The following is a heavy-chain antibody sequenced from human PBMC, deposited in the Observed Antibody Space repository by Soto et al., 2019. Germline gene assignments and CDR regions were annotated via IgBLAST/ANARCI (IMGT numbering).Heavy chain of an antibody. CDR2: IYWNDDK. D-gene: IGHD4-17*01. CDR3: ARGLATLTVFAFAF. J-gene: IGHJ3*01. V-gene: IGHV2-5*01. Sequence: SGPTLVNPTQTLTLTCTLSGISLSTIGVGLGWIRQTPGKALEWLALIYWNDDKHYSPSLKSRLTITKDASKNQAVLTMTNMDPVDTATYYCARGLATLTVFAFAFGGHGTGVTVSS. CDR1: GISLSTIGVG.